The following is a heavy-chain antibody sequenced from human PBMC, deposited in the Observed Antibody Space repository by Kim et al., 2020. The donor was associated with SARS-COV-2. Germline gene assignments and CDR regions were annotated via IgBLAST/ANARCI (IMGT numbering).Heavy chain of an antibody. Sequence: GIATYAQKFQGRVTITADKSTSTAYMELSSLRSEDTAVYYCARVEQQLYLWGQGTLVTVSS. D-gene: IGHD6-13*01. V-gene: IGHV1-69*04. CDR2: GIA. CDR3: ARVEQQLYL. J-gene: IGHJ4*02.